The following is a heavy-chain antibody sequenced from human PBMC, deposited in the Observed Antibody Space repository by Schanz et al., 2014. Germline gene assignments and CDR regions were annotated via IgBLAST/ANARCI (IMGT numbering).Heavy chain of an antibody. CDR1: GGTFSTYT. J-gene: IGHJ6*02. V-gene: IGHV1-69*09. Sequence: QVQLVQSGAEVKKPGASVKVSCKASGGTFSTYTISWVRQAPGQGLEWMGRIIPILGIANYAQNCQGRVTITADKSTSTAYMELTSLRSEDAAVYDCARAKRFGDMAVWGQGTTVTVSS. D-gene: IGHD3-10*01. CDR3: ARAKRFGDMAV. CDR2: IIPILGIA.